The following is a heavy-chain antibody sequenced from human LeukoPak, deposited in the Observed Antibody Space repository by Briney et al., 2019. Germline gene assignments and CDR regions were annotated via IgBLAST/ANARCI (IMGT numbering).Heavy chain of an antibody. D-gene: IGHD1-20*01. J-gene: IGHJ4*02. CDR3: ARSPYNWNYGDY. CDR1: GFTFSSYA. V-gene: IGHV3-23*01. Sequence: GGSLRLSCAASGFTFSSYAMSWVRQAPGKGLEWVSGISGSGRSTNYADSVKGRFTISRDNSKNTLYLQMNSLRAEDMAIYYCARSPYNWNYGDYWGQGTLVTVSS. CDR2: ISGSGRST.